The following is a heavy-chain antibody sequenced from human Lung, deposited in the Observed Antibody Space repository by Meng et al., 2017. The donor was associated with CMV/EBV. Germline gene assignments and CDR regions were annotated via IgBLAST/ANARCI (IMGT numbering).Heavy chain of an antibody. CDR3: ARGFRFRSGYHSSPLDY. D-gene: IGHD3-3*01. CDR1: YAFTIYA. CDR2: MNPNSGDA. J-gene: IGHJ4*02. V-gene: IGHV1-8*01. Sequence: YAFTIYAVSWVRQAPGQGLEWMGWMNPNSGDADSAQNFQGRVTMTGNTSINTAYMELSSLRSEDAALYYCARGFRFRSGYHSSPLDYWGQGALVTVSS.